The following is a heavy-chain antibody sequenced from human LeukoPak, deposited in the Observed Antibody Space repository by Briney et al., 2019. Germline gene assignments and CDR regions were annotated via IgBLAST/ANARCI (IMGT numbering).Heavy chain of an antibody. CDR2: IFTSGSI. D-gene: IGHD4-11*01. V-gene: IGHV4-61*02. J-gene: IGHJ4*02. CDR3: ARELRSNYMDY. CDR1: GASISSGNFC. Sequence: SETLSLTCAVSGASISSGNFCWSWIRQPAGKGLECIGRIFTSGSINYNPSLKSRVTISVDTSKNQFSLRLTSVTAADTAIYYCARELRSNYMDYWGQGTLVTVSS.